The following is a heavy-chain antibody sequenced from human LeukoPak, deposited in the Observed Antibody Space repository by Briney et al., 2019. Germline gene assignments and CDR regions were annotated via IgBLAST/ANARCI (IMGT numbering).Heavy chain of an antibody. CDR1: GFTFSSYG. Sequence: GFLRLSCAASGFTFSSYGMHWVRQAPGKGLEWVAFIRYDGSNKYYADSVKGRFTISRDNSKNTLYLQMNSLRAEDTAVYYCAKVPNPYSSSWYAGVNYWGQGTLVTVSS. D-gene: IGHD6-13*01. J-gene: IGHJ4*02. V-gene: IGHV3-30*02. CDR3: AKVPNPYSSSWYAGVNY. CDR2: IRYDGSNK.